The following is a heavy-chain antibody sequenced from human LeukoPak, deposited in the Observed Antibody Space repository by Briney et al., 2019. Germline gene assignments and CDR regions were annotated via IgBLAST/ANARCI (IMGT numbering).Heavy chain of an antibody. J-gene: IGHJ5*02. V-gene: IGHV3-23*01. CDR2: TTAGGDYT. Sequence: GGSLRLSCAASGFTFSNNAMSWVRQAPGKGLEWVSATTAGGDYTYYADSVKGRFTISRDNSKNTLYLQMNSLRAEDTAVYYCAREGSYGDYENWFDPWGQGTLVTVSS. CDR1: GFTFSNNA. CDR3: AREGSYGDYENWFDP. D-gene: IGHD4-17*01.